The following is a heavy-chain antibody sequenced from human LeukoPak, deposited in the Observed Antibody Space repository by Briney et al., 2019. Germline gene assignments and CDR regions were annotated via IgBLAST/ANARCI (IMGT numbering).Heavy chain of an antibody. CDR1: GFTFSNYG. V-gene: IGHV3-23*01. J-gene: IGHJ5*02. CDR2: ITPSGSIS. CDR3: ARDLDWGAFDA. Sequence: GGSLRLSCAASGFTFSNYGMFWVRQAPGKGLEWVSGITPSGSISYYADSVKGRFTMSRDNSKNTASLHMNSLRAEDTALYYCARDLDWGAFDAWGQGTLVIVSS. D-gene: IGHD3-9*01.